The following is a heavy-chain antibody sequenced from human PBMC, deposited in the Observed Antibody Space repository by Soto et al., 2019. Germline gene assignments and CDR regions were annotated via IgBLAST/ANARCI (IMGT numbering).Heavy chain of an antibody. CDR2: ISAYNGNT. Sequence: GASVKVSCKASGYTFTSYGISWLRQAPGQGLEWMGWISAYNGNTNYAQKLQGRVTMTTDTSTSTAYMELRSLRSDDTAVYYCARDSKVYAIIQYGSGSYPIGMLGYWGQGTLVTVSS. V-gene: IGHV1-18*01. CDR3: ARDSKVYAIIQYGSGSYPIGMLGY. J-gene: IGHJ4*02. CDR1: GYTFTSYG. D-gene: IGHD3-10*01.